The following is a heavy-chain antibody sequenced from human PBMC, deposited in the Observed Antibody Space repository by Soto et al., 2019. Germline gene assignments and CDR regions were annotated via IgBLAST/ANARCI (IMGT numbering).Heavy chain of an antibody. CDR3: ARVTGGHDSGGNYMDV. J-gene: IGHJ6*03. Sequence: QVQLVQSGPEVKKPGSSVKVSCKTSGGTLSSYSISWVRQAPGQGLEWVGRIITFVGKANVAQQFQGRVTITADRSTDTIYMELRRLTSDDTAVYDCARVTGGHDSGGNYMDVWGTGTTVTVSS. D-gene: IGHD5-12*01. CDR2: IITFVGKA. V-gene: IGHV1-69*08. CDR1: GGTLSSYS.